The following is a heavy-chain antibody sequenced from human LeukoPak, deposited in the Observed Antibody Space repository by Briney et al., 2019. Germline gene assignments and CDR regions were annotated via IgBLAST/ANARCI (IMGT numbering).Heavy chain of an antibody. J-gene: IGHJ4*02. V-gene: IGHV1-2*02. Sequence: ASVKVSCKASGYTFTGYYMHWVRQAPGQGLEGMGWINPNSGGTNYAQKFQGRVTMTRDTSISTAYMELSRLRSDDTAVYYCARDDKIAVAGFDYWGQGTLVTVSS. CDR3: ARDDKIAVAGFDY. CDR1: GYTFTGYY. CDR2: INPNSGGT. D-gene: IGHD6-19*01.